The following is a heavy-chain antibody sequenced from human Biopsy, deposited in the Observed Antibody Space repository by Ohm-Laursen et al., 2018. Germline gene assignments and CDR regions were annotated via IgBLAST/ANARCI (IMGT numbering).Heavy chain of an antibody. CDR1: GFSFSSYG. J-gene: IGHJ6*02. V-gene: IGHV3-33*06. D-gene: IGHD3-16*01. CDR3: AKVHDSGYYYYSMDV. Sequence: SLRLSCAASGFSFSSYGMHWVRQAPGRGLEWVAVIWYDGTNKYYAESVEGRFTISRDNSKNMVYLQMGSLTVEDTAVYYCAKVHDSGYYYYSMDVWGQGTTVTVSS. CDR2: IWYDGTNK.